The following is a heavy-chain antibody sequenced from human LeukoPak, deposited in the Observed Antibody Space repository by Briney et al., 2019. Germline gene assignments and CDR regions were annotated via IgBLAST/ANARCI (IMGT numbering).Heavy chain of an antibody. V-gene: IGHV3-7*03. CDR1: GFTFSNLW. Sequence: TGGSLRLSCAASGFTFSNLWMSWVRQAPGKGLKWVANIKQDGSGKYYVDSVKGRFTISRDNAQNSLYLQMNSLRAEDTAIYYCATSTAAAGTDWGQGTLVTVSS. CDR3: ATSTAAAGTD. D-gene: IGHD6-13*01. J-gene: IGHJ4*02. CDR2: IKQDGSGK.